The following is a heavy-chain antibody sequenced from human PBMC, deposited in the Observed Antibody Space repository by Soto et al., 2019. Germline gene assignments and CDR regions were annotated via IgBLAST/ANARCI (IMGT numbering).Heavy chain of an antibody. Sequence: QVQLQQWGAGLLKPSETLSLTCAVYGGSFSGYYWTWIRQPPGTGLEWIGEINHSGSTNYNPSLKSRVTISVDTSKNQFSLKLTSVTAADTAVYFCARDTITGLFAYWGQGTLVTVSS. CDR3: ARDTITGLFAY. D-gene: IGHD2-8*02. CDR1: GGSFSGYY. CDR2: INHSGST. J-gene: IGHJ4*02. V-gene: IGHV4-34*01.